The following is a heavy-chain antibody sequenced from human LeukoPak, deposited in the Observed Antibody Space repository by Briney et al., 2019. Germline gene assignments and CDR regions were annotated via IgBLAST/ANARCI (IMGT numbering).Heavy chain of an antibody. Sequence: PSETLSLTCAVSGGSISSSNWWSWVRQPPGKGLEWIGEIYHSGSTNYNPSLKSRVTISVDKSKNQFSLKLSSVTAADTAVYYCARSRGYAAGAIDYWGQGTLVTVSS. V-gene: IGHV4-4*02. CDR2: IYHSGST. CDR3: ARSRGYAAGAIDY. D-gene: IGHD5-12*01. J-gene: IGHJ4*02. CDR1: GGSISSSNW.